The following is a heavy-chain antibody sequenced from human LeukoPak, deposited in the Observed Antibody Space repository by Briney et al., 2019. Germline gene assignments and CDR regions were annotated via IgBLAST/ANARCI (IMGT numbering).Heavy chain of an antibody. J-gene: IGHJ4*02. Sequence: GGSLRLSCAASGFTFSDYYMSWIRQAPGKGLEWVSYISSSGSTIYYADSVKGRFTISRDNAKNSLYLQMNSLRAEDTAVYYCAKFIAAPFYFDYWGQGTLVTVSS. D-gene: IGHD6-13*01. V-gene: IGHV3-11*04. CDR1: GFTFSDYY. CDR3: AKFIAAPFYFDY. CDR2: ISSSGSTI.